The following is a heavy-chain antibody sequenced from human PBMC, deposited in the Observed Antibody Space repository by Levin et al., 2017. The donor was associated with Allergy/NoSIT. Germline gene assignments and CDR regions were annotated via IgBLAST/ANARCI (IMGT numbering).Heavy chain of an antibody. D-gene: IGHD6-19*01. Sequence: ASVKVSCKASGYTFTSYYMHWVRQAPGQGLEWMGIINPSGGSTSYAQKFQGRVTMTRDTSTSTVYMELSSLRSEDTAVYYCARDQGSSGWYDAFDIWGQGTMVTVSS. CDR2: INPSGGST. CDR3: ARDQGSSGWYDAFDI. CDR1: GYTFTSYY. J-gene: IGHJ3*02. V-gene: IGHV1-46*01.